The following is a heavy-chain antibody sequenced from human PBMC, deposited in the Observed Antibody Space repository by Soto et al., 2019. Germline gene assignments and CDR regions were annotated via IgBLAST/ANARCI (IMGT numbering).Heavy chain of an antibody. Sequence: EVQLVESGGGLVQPGGSLRLSCAASGFTFSSYWMHWVRQAPGKGLVWVSRINSDGSSTSYADSVKGRFTISRDNAKXTXXXXXXXXXXXXTAVYYCARFGISRRGYSYHGENDYWGQGTLVTVSS. CDR1: GFTFSSYW. CDR3: ARFGISRRGYSYHGENDY. J-gene: IGHJ4*02. D-gene: IGHD5-18*01. CDR2: INSDGSST. V-gene: IGHV3-74*01.